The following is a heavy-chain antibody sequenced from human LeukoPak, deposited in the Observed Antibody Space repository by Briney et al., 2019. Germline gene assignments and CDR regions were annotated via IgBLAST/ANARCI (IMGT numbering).Heavy chain of an antibody. CDR2: INPNSGGT. CDR3: ARIPTYYYDSSGYYHRNWFDP. D-gene: IGHD3-22*01. Sequence: ASVKVSCKVSGYTLTELSMHWVRQAPGQGLEWMGWINPNSGGTNYAQKFQGRVTMTRDTSISTAYMELSRLRSDDTAVYYCARIPTYYYDSSGYYHRNWFDPWGQGTLVTVSS. CDR1: GYTLTELS. J-gene: IGHJ5*02. V-gene: IGHV1-2*02.